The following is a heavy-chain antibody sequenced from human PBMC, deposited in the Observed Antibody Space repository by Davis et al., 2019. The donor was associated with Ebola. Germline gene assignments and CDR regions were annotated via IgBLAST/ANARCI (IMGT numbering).Heavy chain of an antibody. CDR3: LYGMDV. CDR2: IKQDGSEK. V-gene: IGHV3-7*01. J-gene: IGHJ6*02. Sequence: GESLKISCAASGFTVSSNYMSWVRQAPGKGLEWVASIKQDGSEKYYVDSVKGRFTISRDNAKNSLYLQMNSLRAEDTAVYYCLYGMDVWGQGTTVTVSS. CDR1: GFTVSSNY.